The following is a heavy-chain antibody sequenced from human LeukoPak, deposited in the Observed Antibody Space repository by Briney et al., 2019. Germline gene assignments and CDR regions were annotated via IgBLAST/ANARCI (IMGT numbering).Heavy chain of an antibody. J-gene: IGHJ4*02. CDR3: ARVASWLITMVRGVSSPDY. CDR2: IYSGGST. Sequence: PGGSLRLSCAASGFTVSSNYMSWVRQAPGKGLEWVSVIYSGGSTYYADSVKGRFATSRDNSKNTLYLQMNSLRAEDTAVYYCARVASWLITMVRGVSSPDYWGQGTLVTVSS. CDR1: GFTVSSNY. V-gene: IGHV3-53*01. D-gene: IGHD3-10*01.